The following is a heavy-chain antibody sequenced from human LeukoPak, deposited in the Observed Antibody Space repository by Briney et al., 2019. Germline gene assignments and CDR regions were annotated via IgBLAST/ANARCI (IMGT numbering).Heavy chain of an antibody. V-gene: IGHV3-7*01. CDR1: GFTFTTYW. D-gene: IGHD3-10*02. J-gene: IGHJ6*04. CDR2: INQDGTEK. CDR3: AELGITMIGGV. Sequence: GGSLRLSCAASGFTFTTYWMSWVRQLPGKGLEWVANINQDGTEKYYVDSVKGRFTISRDNAKNSLYLQMNSLRAEDTAVYYCAELGITMIGGVWGKGTTVTISS.